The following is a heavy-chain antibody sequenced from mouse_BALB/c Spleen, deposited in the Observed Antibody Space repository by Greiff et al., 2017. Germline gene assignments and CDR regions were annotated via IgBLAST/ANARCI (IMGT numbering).Heavy chain of an antibody. CDR1: GFTFSSYA. D-gene: IGHD3-2*01. Sequence: DVMLVESGGGLVKPGGSLKLSCAASGFTFSSYAMSWVRQTPEKRLEWVATISSGGSYTYYPDSVKGRFTISRDNAKNPLYLQMSSLRAEDTAMYYCAREDSSGRRADWGQGTLVTVSA. CDR3: AREDSSGRRAD. J-gene: IGHJ3*01. CDR2: ISSGGSYT. V-gene: IGHV5-9-1*01.